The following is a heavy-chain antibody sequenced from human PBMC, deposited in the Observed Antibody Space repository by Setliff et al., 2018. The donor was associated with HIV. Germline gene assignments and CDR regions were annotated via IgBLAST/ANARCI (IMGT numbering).Heavy chain of an antibody. V-gene: IGHV4-59*11. J-gene: IGHJ4*02. CDR2: IYYSGTT. Sequence: KPSETLSLTCSVSSGSIRSHYWSWIRQPPGKGLEWIGYIYYSGTTNYNPSLKSRVTISVDTSKSQFSLKLTSVTAADTATYYCARGNWGSIGRFDYWGQGILVTVSS. CDR3: ARGNWGSIGRFDY. D-gene: IGHD7-27*01. CDR1: SGSIRSHY.